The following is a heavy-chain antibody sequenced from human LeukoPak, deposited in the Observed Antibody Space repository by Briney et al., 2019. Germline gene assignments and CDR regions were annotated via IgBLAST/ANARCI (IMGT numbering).Heavy chain of an antibody. CDR3: AAEMATIYAYFDY. D-gene: IGHD5-24*01. V-gene: IGHV3-21*01. J-gene: IGHJ4*02. CDR2: ISSSSSYI. CDR1: GFTFSSYS. Sequence: GGSLRLSCAASGFTFSSYSMNWVRQAPGKGLEWVSSISSSSSYIYYADSAKGRFTISRDNAKNSLYLQMNSLRAEDTAVYYCAAEMATIYAYFDYWGQGTLVTVSS.